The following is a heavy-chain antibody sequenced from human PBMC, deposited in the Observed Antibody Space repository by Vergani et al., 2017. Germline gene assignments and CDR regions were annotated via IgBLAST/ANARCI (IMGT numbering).Heavy chain of an antibody. J-gene: IGHJ3*02. CDR2: IIPILGIA. V-gene: IGHV1-69*04. D-gene: IGHD3-22*01. CDR1: GGTFSSYA. Sequence: QVQLVQSGAEVKKPGSSVKVSCKASGGTFSSYAISWVRQAPGQGLEWMGRIIPILGIANYAQKFQGRVTITEDKSTSTAYMELSSLRSEDTAVYYCATDRQYYYDSSGYYSGAFDIWGQGTMVTVSS. CDR3: ATDRQYYYDSSGYYSGAFDI.